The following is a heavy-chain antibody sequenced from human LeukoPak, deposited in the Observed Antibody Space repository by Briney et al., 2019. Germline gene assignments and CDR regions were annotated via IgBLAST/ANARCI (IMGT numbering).Heavy chain of an antibody. D-gene: IGHD1-14*01. J-gene: IGHJ6*03. CDR2: VNHGGST. CDR3: ARIGMDYYFYMDV. V-gene: IGHV4-34*01. Sequence: SETLSLTCAVDGGSFSDYSWSWIRQPPGKGLEWIGDVNHGGSTNYNPSLKSRITISVDTSKNQFSLRLSSVTAADTGVYYCARIGMDYYFYMDVWGKGTTV. CDR1: GGSFSDYS.